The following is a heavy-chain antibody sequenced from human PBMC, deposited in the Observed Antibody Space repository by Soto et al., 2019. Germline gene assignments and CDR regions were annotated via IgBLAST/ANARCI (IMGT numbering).Heavy chain of an antibody. D-gene: IGHD4-17*01. J-gene: IGHJ4*02. CDR3: AKDLWYGDYSPFDY. CDR1: GFTFSSYA. V-gene: IGHV3-23*01. CDR2: TSGSGGST. Sequence: GGSLRLSCAASGFTFSSYAMSWVRQAPGKGLEWVSATSGSGGSTYYADSVKGRFTISRDNSKNTLYLQMNSLRAEDTAVYYCAKDLWYGDYSPFDYWGQGTLVTVSS.